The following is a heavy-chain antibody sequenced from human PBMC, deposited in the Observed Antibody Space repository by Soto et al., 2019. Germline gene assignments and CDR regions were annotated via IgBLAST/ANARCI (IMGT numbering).Heavy chain of an antibody. Sequence: QVQLQESGPGLVKPSETLSLTCTVSGGSISNHYWSWIRQPPGKGLEWSGYIYYNGNTNYNPPLKSRVTMSVDTSKHQISLKLSSVTAADTAVYYCTRANWYSEYWGQGTLVTVSS. CDR2: IYYNGNT. V-gene: IGHV4-59*11. D-gene: IGHD7-27*01. CDR3: TRANWYSEY. J-gene: IGHJ4*02. CDR1: GGSISNHY.